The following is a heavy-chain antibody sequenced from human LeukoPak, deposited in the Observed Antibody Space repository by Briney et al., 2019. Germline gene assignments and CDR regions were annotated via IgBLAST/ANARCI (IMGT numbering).Heavy chain of an antibody. CDR2: VSYDGTNK. CDR3: ARGEAAAGLDY. Sequence: SGGSLRLSCAASGFTFSGYAMHWVRQAPGKGLEWVAVVSYDGTNKYYADSVKGRFTISRGSSKNTLYLQMNSLRAEDTAVYYCARGEAAAGLDYWGQGTLVTVSS. J-gene: IGHJ4*02. CDR1: GFTFSGYA. V-gene: IGHV3-30-3*01. D-gene: IGHD6-13*01.